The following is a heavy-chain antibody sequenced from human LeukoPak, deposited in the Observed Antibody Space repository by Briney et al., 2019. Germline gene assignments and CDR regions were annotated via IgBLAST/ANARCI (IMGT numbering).Heavy chain of an antibody. CDR1: GYTFTSYG. CDR3: ARFVSVDRVASLKYFYDGMDV. Sequence: ASVKVSCKASGYTFTSYGISWVRQAPGQGLEWMGWISAYNGNTNYAQKLQGRVTMTTDTSTSTAYMELRSLRSDDTAVYYCARFVSVDRVASLKYFYDGMDVWGKGTTVTVSS. V-gene: IGHV1-18*01. CDR2: ISAYNGNT. D-gene: IGHD5-12*01. J-gene: IGHJ6*04.